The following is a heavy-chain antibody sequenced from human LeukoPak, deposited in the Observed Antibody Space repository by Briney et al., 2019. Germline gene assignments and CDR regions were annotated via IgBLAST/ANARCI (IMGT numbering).Heavy chain of an antibody. CDR1: GGSISSYD. CDR2: IYTSGSP. J-gene: IGHJ6*03. CDR3: ARGRWLYGGYMDV. V-gene: IGHV4-4*07. Sequence: SETLSLACTVSGGSISSYDWSWIRQPAGKGLEWIGRIYTSGSPNYNPSLKSRVTMSVDTSKNQFSLKLSSVTAADTAVYYCARGRWLYGGYMDVWGKGTTVTVSS. D-gene: IGHD5-24*01.